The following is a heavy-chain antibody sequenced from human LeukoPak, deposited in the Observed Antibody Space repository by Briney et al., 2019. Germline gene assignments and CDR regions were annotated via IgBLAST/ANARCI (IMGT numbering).Heavy chain of an antibody. CDR3: ARADEDYYFDY. CDR1: GYIFTSYW. CDR2: IYPGDSDT. V-gene: IGHV5-51*01. Sequence: GASLKISCKGSGYIFTSYWIGWVRQLPGKGLEWMGIIYPGDSDTRYSPSFQGQVTISADKSINTAYLQWSSLKASDSAMYYCARADEDYYFDYWGQGTLVTVSS. D-gene: IGHD3/OR15-3a*01. J-gene: IGHJ4*02.